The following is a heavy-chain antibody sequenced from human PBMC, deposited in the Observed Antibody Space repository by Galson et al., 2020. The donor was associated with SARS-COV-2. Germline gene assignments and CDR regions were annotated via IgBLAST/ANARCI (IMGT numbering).Heavy chain of an antibody. V-gene: IGHV3-23*03. CDR3: ATWDYFGAAAYSAH. CDR2: IYRGGNT. Sequence: GGSLRLSCAASGLTLHNYAMNWVRQAPGKGLEWVAVIYRGGNTDYAVSLKGRFNISRDTSKDTLDLQMSSLRPDDTAVYFCATWDYFGAAAYSAHCCQGILVTFSS. D-gene: IGHD3-10*01. J-gene: IGHJ1*01. CDR1: GLTLHNYA.